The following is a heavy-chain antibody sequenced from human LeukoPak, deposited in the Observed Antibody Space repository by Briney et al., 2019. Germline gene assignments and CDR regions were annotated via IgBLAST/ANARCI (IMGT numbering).Heavy chain of an antibody. D-gene: IGHD3-22*01. J-gene: IGHJ6*03. Sequence: GGSLRLSCAASGFTFSSYSMNWVRQAPGKGLEWVSSISSSSSYIYYADSVKGRFTISRDNAKNSLYLQMNSLRAEDTAVYYCARGGGDSSGYYYVARYYYYYYMDVWGKGTTVTISS. CDR1: GFTFSSYS. CDR3: ARGGGDSSGYYYVARYYYYYYMDV. V-gene: IGHV3-21*01. CDR2: ISSSSSYI.